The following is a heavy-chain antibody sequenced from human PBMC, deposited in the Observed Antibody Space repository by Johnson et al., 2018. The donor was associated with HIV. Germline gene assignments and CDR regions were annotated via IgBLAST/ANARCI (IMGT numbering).Heavy chain of an antibody. CDR2: IKQDGSEK. D-gene: IGHD1-26*01. CDR3: ATFGGGSFHAFDI. J-gene: IGHJ3*02. V-gene: IGHV3-7*05. CDR1: GFTFSSYW. Sequence: VQLVESGGGLVQPGGSLRLSCAASGFTFSSYWMGWVRQAPGKWLEWVANIKQDGSEKYYVDSLKGRFTISRDNAKNSLYLQMNSLRAEDTAVYYCATFGGGSFHAFDIWGQGTMVTVSS.